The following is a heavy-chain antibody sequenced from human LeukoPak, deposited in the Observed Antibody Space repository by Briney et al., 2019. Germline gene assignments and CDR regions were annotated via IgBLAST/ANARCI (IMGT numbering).Heavy chain of an antibody. CDR2: IFYSGNT. Sequence: SETLSLICTVSGGSITTSYWSWVRQPPGKGLEWIGYIFYSGNTKYNPSLESRVTISVDTSKNQFSLKLSSVTAADTAVYYCAGGYYYDSSGYYKTYYYGMDVWGQGTTVTVSS. J-gene: IGHJ6*02. V-gene: IGHV4-59*08. D-gene: IGHD3-22*01. CDR1: GGSITTSY. CDR3: AGGYYYDSSGYYKTYYYGMDV.